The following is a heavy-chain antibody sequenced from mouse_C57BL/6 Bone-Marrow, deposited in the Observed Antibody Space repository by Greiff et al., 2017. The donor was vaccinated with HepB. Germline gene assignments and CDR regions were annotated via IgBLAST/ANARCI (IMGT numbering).Heavy chain of an antibody. V-gene: IGHV14-4*01. CDR3: TTSPVITTAY. CDR1: GFNIKDDY. D-gene: IGHD1-1*01. Sequence: VQLQQSGAELVRPGASVKLSCTASGFNIKDDYMHWVKQRPEQGLEWIGWIDPENGDTEYASKFQGKATITADTSSNTAYLQLSSLTSEDTAVYYCTTSPVITTAYCGQGTTLTVSS. CDR2: IDPENGDT. J-gene: IGHJ2*01.